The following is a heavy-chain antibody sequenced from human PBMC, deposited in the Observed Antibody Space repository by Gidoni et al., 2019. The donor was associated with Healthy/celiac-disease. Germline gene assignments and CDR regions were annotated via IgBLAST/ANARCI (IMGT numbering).Heavy chain of an antibody. D-gene: IGHD5-12*01. J-gene: IGHJ5*02. Sequence: EVQLVESGGGLVHPGRSLRLSCAASGSTFDDYAMHWVRQAPVKGLEWVSGISWNSSSIGYADSVKGRFTISRDNAKNSLYLQKNSLGAEDTALYYCAKDGRMARPVGWFDPWGQGTLVTVSS. V-gene: IGHV3-9*01. CDR3: AKDGRMARPVGWFDP. CDR1: GSTFDDYA. CDR2: ISWNSSSI.